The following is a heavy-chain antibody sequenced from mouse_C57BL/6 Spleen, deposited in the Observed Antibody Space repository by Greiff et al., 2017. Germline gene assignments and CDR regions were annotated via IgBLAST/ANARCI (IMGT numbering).Heavy chain of an antibody. Sequence: VQLVESGAELVRPGASVTLSCKASGYTFTDYEMHWVKQTPVHGLEWIGAIDPETGGTAYNQKFKGKAILTADKSSSTAYMELRSLTSEDSAVYYCTRGLLRYWGQGTTLTVSS. CDR3: TRGLLRY. D-gene: IGHD1-1*01. CDR2: IDPETGGT. V-gene: IGHV1-15*01. CDR1: GYTFTDYE. J-gene: IGHJ2*01.